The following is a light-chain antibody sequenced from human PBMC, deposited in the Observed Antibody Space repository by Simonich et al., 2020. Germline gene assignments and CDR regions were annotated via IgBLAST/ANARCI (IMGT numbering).Light chain of an antibody. J-gene: IGKJ2*01. Sequence: DIVMTQSPDSLAVSLGARATINCKSSQTFLYSSNNKNYLAWYQQKPGKPPKLLIYWASTRASGVPDRFSGSGSGTDFTLTISSLQAEDVAVYYCQQYYSTPYTFGQGTKLEMK. V-gene: IGKV4-1*01. CDR3: QQYYSTPYT. CDR2: WAS. CDR1: QTFLYSSNNKNY.